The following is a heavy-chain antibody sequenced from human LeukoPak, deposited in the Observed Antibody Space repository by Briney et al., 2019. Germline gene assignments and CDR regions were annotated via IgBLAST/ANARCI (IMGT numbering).Heavy chain of an antibody. CDR1: GITFSNYA. J-gene: IGHJ3*02. CDR2: ISGSAHKI. Sequence: GGSLRLSCVASGITFSNYAVSWVRQAPEKGLDWVSVISGSAHKIRYADSVKGRFTISRDNSKNTLYLQMNSLRAEDTAVYYCAREARGPGYAFDIWGQGTMVTVSS. V-gene: IGHV3-23*01. D-gene: IGHD5-12*01. CDR3: AREARGPGYAFDI.